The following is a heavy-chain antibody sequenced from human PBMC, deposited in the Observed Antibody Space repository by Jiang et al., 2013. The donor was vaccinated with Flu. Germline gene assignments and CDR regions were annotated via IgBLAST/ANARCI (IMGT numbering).Heavy chain of an antibody. Sequence: CTVSGGSISSSSYYWGWIRQPPGKGLEWIGSIYYSGSTYYNPSLKSRVTISVDTSKNQFSLKLSSVTAADTAVYYCARHDRSRYEAAAPYFDYWGQGTLVTVSS. CDR1: GGSISSSSYY. CDR2: IYYSGST. J-gene: IGHJ4*02. D-gene: IGHD6-13*01. CDR3: ARHDRSRYEAAAPYFDY. V-gene: IGHV4-39*07.